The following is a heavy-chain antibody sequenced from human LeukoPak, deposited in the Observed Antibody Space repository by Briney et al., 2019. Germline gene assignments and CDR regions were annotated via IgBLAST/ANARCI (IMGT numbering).Heavy chain of an antibody. CDR3: ARGGIYCSGGSCYSEPLPLDY. Sequence: ASVKVSCKACGYIFPSYGISWVRQAPGQALEWMGWISAYNGNTNYAQKLQGRVTMTTDTSTSTAYMELRSLRSDDTAVYYCARGGIYCSGGSCYSEPLPLDYWGQGTLVTVS. CDR1: GYIFPSYG. D-gene: IGHD2-15*01. CDR2: ISAYNGNT. J-gene: IGHJ4*02. V-gene: IGHV1-18*04.